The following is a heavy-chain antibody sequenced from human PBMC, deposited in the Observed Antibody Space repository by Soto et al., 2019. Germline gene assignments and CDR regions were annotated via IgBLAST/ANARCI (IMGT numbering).Heavy chain of an antibody. CDR3: ASEGDGGRYFTVYYYYHGMDV. J-gene: IGHJ6*02. CDR1: GFTFSDYY. Sequence: GVSLRLSWSASGFTFSDYYMSWIRQAPGKGLEWVSYIIISSSYTNYAHCVKGRFTISRDNAKNSLHLKMNSLRAEATAVYYCASEGDGGRYFTVYYYYHGMDVWGPGTTVTVSS. CDR2: IIISSSYT. D-gene: IGHD1-26*01. V-gene: IGHV3-11*06.